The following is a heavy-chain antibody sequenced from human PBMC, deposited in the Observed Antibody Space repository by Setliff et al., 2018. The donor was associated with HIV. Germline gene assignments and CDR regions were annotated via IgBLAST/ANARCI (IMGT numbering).Heavy chain of an antibody. V-gene: IGHV4-59*03. Sequence: SETLSLTCSVSGASISSYYWSWIRQPPGKGLEWIGYISPTGNANYNPSLKSRVTISTDTSKNQFSLNVRSVTAADTAVYFCAKSSPSIGYISDHWGQGTLVTVSS. D-gene: IGHD5-12*01. J-gene: IGHJ4*02. CDR2: ISPTGNA. CDR3: AKSSPSIGYISDH. CDR1: GASISSYY.